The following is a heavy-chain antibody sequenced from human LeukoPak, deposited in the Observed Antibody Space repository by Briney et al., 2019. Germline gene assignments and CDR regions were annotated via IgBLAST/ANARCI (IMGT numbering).Heavy chain of an antibody. CDR2: IYYSGST. D-gene: IGHD3-22*01. Sequence: SETLSLTCTVSGGSISSYYWSWIRQPAGKGLEWIGYIYYSGSTNYNPSLKSRVTISVDTSKNQFSLKLSSVTAADTAVYYCARGGGDYDSSGYYYRPYDAFDIWGQGTMVTVSS. J-gene: IGHJ3*02. V-gene: IGHV4-59*01. CDR3: ARGGGDYDSSGYYYRPYDAFDI. CDR1: GGSISSYY.